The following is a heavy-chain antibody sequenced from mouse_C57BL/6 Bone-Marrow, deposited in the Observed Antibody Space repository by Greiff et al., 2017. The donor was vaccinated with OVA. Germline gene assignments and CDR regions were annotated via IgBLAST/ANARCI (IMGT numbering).Heavy chain of an antibody. J-gene: IGHJ4*01. Sequence: EVQRVESGAELVRPGSSVKMSCKTSGYTFTSYGINWVKQRPGQGLEWIGYIYIGNGYTEYNEKFKGKATLTSDTSSSTAYMQLSSLTSEDSAIYFCANGNRGGIYAMDYWGQGTSVTVSS. CDR2: IYIGNGYT. D-gene: IGHD2-1*01. V-gene: IGHV1-58*01. CDR1: GYTFTSYG. CDR3: ANGNRGGIYAMDY.